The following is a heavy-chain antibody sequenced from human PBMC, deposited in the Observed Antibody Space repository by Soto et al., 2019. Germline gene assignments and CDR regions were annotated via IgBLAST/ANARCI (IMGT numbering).Heavy chain of an antibody. CDR2: IDWDDDK. CDR3: ARISSYYYYGMDV. CDR1: GFSLTTTEVA. Sequence: SGPTLVNPTQSLTLTCSFSGFSLTTTEVAVGWIRQPPGKALEWLARIDWDDDKYYSTSLKARLTISNDTSKNQVVLRMTNMDPVDTATYYCARISSYYYYGMDVWGQGTTVTVSS. V-gene: IGHV2-70*11. J-gene: IGHJ6*02.